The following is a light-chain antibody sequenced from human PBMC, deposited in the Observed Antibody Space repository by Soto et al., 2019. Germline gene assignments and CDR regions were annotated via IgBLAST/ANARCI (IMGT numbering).Light chain of an antibody. CDR3: ISYAGNNVWV. J-gene: IGLJ3*02. CDR2: EVN. V-gene: IGLV2-8*01. CDR1: SSDVGGYTY. Sequence: SVLTQPPSASGSPGQSVTISCTGTSSDVGGYTYVSWYQQHPDKAPKLMIYEVNKRPPGVPDRFSGSKSGNTASLTVSGLQTEDEADYYCISYAGNNVWVFGGGTKLTVL.